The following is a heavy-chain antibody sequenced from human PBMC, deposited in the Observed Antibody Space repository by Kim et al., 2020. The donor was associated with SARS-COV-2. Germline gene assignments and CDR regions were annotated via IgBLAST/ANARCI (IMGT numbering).Heavy chain of an antibody. V-gene: IGHV4-34*01. CDR3: AREGPWYSRYNWFDP. J-gene: IGHJ5*02. Sequence: SETLSLTCAVYGGSFSGYYWSWIRQPPGKGLEWIGEINHSGSTNYNPSLKSRVTISVDTSKNQFSLKLSSVTAADTAVYYCAREGPWYSRYNWFDPWGQGTLVTVSS. CDR1: GGSFSGYY. D-gene: IGHD6-13*01. CDR2: INHSGST.